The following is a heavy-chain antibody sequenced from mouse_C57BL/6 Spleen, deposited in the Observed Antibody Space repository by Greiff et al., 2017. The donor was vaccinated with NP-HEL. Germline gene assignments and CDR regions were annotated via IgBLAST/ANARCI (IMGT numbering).Heavy chain of an antibody. V-gene: IGHV1-82*01. CDR1: GYAFSSSW. CDR2: IYPGDGDT. CDR3: AREELYGSSYVGYFDV. J-gene: IGHJ1*03. D-gene: IGHD1-1*01. Sequence: QVQLQQSGPELVKPGASVKISCKASGYAFSSSWMNWVKQRPGKGLEWIGRIYPGDGDTNYNGKFKGKATLTADKSSSTAYMQLSSLTSEDSAVYFCAREELYGSSYVGYFDVWGTGTTVTVSS.